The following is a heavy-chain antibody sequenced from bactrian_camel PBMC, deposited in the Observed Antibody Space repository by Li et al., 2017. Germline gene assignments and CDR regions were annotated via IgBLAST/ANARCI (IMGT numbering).Heavy chain of an antibody. J-gene: IGHJ7*01. CDR2: IGDGGGTT. D-gene: IGHD1*01. V-gene: IGHV3S25*01. CDR1: GFTFSTYS. Sequence: QLVESGGGLVQPGASLRLSCAASGFTFSTYSMYWVRQAPGQGLEWVSTIGDGGGTTYYADSVKGRFTISRDDAKNTVYLQMDSLKPEDTAVYYCVRVWTWSYGMDYWGKGTQVTVS.